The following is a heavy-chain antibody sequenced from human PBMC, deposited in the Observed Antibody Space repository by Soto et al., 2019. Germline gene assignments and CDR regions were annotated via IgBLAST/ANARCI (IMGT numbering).Heavy chain of an antibody. Sequence: GGSLRLSCEASGFIFTNFWMHWVRQVPGKGLVWVSRIDTSGSSTGYADSVKGRFTISRDNAKNTVSLQMNSLRAEDTGVYYCAKDSWYFDLWSQGSLVTVSS. D-gene: IGHD6-13*01. V-gene: IGHV3-74*01. J-gene: IGHJ4*02. CDR2: IDTSGSST. CDR3: AKDSWYFDL. CDR1: GFIFTNFW.